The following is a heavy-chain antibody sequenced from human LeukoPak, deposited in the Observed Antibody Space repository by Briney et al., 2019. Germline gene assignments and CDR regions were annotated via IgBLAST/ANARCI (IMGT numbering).Heavy chain of an antibody. Sequence: ASVKVSCKASGYTFTGYYMHWVRQAPGHGLEWMGWINPNSGGTNYAQKFQGRVTMTRDTSISTAYMELRRLRSDDTAVYYCGGGSGDYSPDYWGQGTLVTVSS. J-gene: IGHJ4*02. CDR2: INPNSGGT. CDR1: GYTFTGYY. V-gene: IGHV1-2*02. CDR3: GGGSGDYSPDY. D-gene: IGHD3-22*01.